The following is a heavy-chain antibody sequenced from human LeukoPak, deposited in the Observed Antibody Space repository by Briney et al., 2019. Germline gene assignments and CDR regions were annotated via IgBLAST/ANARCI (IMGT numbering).Heavy chain of an antibody. J-gene: IGHJ4*02. V-gene: IGHV3-30-3*01. Sequence: GGSLRLSCAASGFTFSSYAMHWVRQAPGKGLEWVAVISYDGSNKYYADSVKGRFTISRDNSKNTLYLQMNSLRAEDTAVYYCARVIPYYGSTYFDYWGQGTLVTVSS. CDR3: ARVIPYYGSTYFDY. CDR2: ISYDGSNK. CDR1: GFTFSSYA. D-gene: IGHD3-10*01.